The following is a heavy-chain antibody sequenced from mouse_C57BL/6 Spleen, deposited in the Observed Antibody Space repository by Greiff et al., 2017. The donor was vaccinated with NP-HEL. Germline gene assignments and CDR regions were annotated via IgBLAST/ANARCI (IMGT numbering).Heavy chain of an antibody. CDR3: ARQDYYGSSLVYYYAMDY. V-gene: IGHV2-6-1*01. D-gene: IGHD1-1*01. J-gene: IGHJ4*01. CDR2: IWSDGST. CDR1: GFSLTSYG. Sequence: VKLMESGPGLVAPSQSLSITCTVSGFSLTSYGVHWVRQPPGKGLEWLVVIWSDGSTTYNSALKSRLSISKDNSKSQVCLKMNSLQTDDTAMYYCARQDYYGSSLVYYYAMDYWGQGTSVTVSS.